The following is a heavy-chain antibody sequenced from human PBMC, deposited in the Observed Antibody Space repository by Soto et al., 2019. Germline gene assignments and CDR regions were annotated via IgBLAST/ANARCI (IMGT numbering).Heavy chain of an antibody. CDR2: ISYDGSNK. CDR1: GFTFSSYG. CDR3: AKEGQYYDILTGYRSYYGMDV. Sequence: QVQLVESGGGVVQPGRSLRLSCAASGFTFSSYGMHWVRQAPGKGLEWVAIISYDGSNKYYADSVKGRFTISRDNSKNTLYLQMNSLRAEETAGYYCAKEGQYYDILTGYRSYYGMDVWGQGTTVTVSS. D-gene: IGHD3-9*01. V-gene: IGHV3-30*18. J-gene: IGHJ6*02.